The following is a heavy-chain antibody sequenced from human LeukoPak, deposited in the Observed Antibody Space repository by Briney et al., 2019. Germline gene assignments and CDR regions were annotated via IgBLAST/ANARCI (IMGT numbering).Heavy chain of an antibody. CDR2: IKQDGSEK. J-gene: IGHJ4*02. D-gene: IGHD3-3*01. V-gene: IGHV3-7*01. CDR3: ARESYDFWSGYPYFDY. CDR1: GFTFNSYW. Sequence: GGSLRLSCAASGFTFNSYWMSWVRQAPGKGLEWVANIKQDGSEKYYVDSVKGRFTISRDNAKNSLYLQMNSLRAEDTAVYYCARESYDFWSGYPYFDYWGQGTLVTVSS.